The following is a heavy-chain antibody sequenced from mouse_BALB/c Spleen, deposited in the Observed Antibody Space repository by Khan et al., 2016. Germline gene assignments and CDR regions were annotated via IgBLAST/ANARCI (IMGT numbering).Heavy chain of an antibody. D-gene: IGHD2-3*01. CDR3: ARDDNDN. V-gene: IGHV1-20*02. CDR2: INPNNGAT. Sequence: VQLQQPDPDLVKPGASVKISCKVSGYSFTAYYMYWVKQSHGMSLEWIGRINPNNGATTFNQKFKGKALLTVDKSSTTAYMELRSLASEDCAVYYCARDDNDNWGQGTSLTVSS. CDR1: GYSFTAYY. J-gene: IGHJ2*02.